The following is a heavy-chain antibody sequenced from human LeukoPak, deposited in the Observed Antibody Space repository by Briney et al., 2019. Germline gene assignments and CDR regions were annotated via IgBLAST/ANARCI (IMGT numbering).Heavy chain of an antibody. V-gene: IGHV4-59*01. Sequence: PSETLSLTCTVPGGSISSSYWSWFRQSPGKGLEWIGYTHNSGSTNYHPSLKSRVTMSVDTAKNQFSLKLTSVTAADTAVYFCARGGWSLDSWGQGTLVTVSS. CDR2: THNSGST. CDR3: ARGGWSLDS. J-gene: IGHJ4*02. D-gene: IGHD6-19*01. CDR1: GGSISSSY.